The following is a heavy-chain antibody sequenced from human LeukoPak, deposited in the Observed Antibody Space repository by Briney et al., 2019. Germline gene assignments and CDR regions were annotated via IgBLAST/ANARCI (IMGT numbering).Heavy chain of an antibody. CDR1: GFTFSIYS. J-gene: IGHJ4*02. V-gene: IGHV3-21*01. CDR2: IIISISDI. Sequence: PGGALRLSCAASGFTFSIYSMNWVRQAPGKGLEWVSSIIISISDIYYTDSVKGRFTISRDNAKKTLYLQMNTLRAQNTPVYYSARDIQYYDSSGYHTFAYWGQGTLVTVYS. CDR3: ARDIQYYDSSGYHTFAY. D-gene: IGHD3-22*01.